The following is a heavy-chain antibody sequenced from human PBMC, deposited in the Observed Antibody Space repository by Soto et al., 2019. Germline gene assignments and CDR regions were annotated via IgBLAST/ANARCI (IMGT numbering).Heavy chain of an antibody. Sequence: PSETLSLTCTVSGGSISSGGYYWSWIRQHPGKGLEWIGYIYYSGSTYYNPSLESRVTISVDTSKNQFSLKLSSVTAADTAVYYCARDHYYGSGSYFSYYYGMDVWGQGTTVTVSS. CDR3: ARDHYYGSGSYFSYYYGMDV. CDR2: IYYSGST. J-gene: IGHJ6*02. V-gene: IGHV4-31*03. CDR1: GGSISSGGYY. D-gene: IGHD3-10*01.